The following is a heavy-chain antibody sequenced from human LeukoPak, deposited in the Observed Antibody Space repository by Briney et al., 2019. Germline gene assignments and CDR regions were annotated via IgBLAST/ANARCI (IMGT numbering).Heavy chain of an antibody. D-gene: IGHD3-22*01. V-gene: IGHV4-61*02. CDR3: ARYHYDSSGDYGMDV. Sequence: PSQTLSLTCTVSGGSISSGSYYWSWIRQPAGKGLEWIGRIYTSGSTNYNPSLKSRVTISVDTSKNQFSLKLSSVTAADTAVYYCARYHYDSSGDYGMDVWGQGTTVTVSS. J-gene: IGHJ6*02. CDR1: GGSISSGSYY. CDR2: IYTSGST.